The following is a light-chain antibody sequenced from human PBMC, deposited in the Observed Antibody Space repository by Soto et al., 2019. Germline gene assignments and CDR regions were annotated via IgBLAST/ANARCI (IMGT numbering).Light chain of an antibody. V-gene: IGKV3-15*01. CDR1: RSVSSS. CDR3: QQYNDWPPLT. Sequence: EVVMTQSPATLSVSPGERATLSCRASRSVSSSLAWYRQRPGQAPRLLIYGASTRATGVPARFSGSGSGTEFTLTISSRQSEDFAIYYCQQYNDWPPLTFGGGTKVEI. CDR2: GAS. J-gene: IGKJ4*01.